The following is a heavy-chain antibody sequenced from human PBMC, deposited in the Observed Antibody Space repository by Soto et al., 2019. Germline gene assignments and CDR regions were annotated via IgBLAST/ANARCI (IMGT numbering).Heavy chain of an antibody. CDR2: IKTNGEGGTT. CDR1: GFTISNAW. J-gene: IGHJ6*02. V-gene: IGHV3-15*07. D-gene: IGHD2-15*01. Sequence: EAQLVESGGGLVKPGGSLRLSCAASGFTISNAWMNWVRQAPGKGLEWVGRIKTNGEGGTTDYAAPVKGSCVISRDDSKNTLYLQMISLRPDDTAVYYSTSGSVEGVWGQGTTVTVSS. CDR3: TSGSVEGV.